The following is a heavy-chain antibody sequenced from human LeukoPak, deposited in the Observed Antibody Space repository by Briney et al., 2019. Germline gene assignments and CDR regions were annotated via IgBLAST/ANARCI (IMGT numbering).Heavy chain of an antibody. J-gene: IGHJ4*02. D-gene: IGHD5-18*01. Sequence: TRGEPRNISGLASGDSFTSYWISGVRQMPGKGLEWMGRIDPSDSYTNYSPSFQGHVTISADKSISTAYLQWSSLKASDTAMYYCARQSRDTAMPTDYWGQGTLVTVSS. CDR2: IDPSDSYT. CDR3: ARQSRDTAMPTDY. CDR1: GDSFTSYW. V-gene: IGHV5-10-1*01.